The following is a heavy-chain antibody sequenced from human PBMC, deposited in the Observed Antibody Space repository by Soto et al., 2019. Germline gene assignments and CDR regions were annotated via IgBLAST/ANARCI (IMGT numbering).Heavy chain of an antibody. CDR1: GGSISSSSYY. V-gene: IGHV4-39*01. Sequence: QLQLQESGPGLVKPSETLSLTCTVSGGSISSSSYYWGWIRQPPGKGLEWIGSIYYSGSTYYNPSLKSRVTISVDTSKNQFSLKLSSVTAADTAVYYCARKVGQRLAQKNYYYYGMDVWGQGTTVTVSS. J-gene: IGHJ6*02. D-gene: IGHD6-19*01. CDR3: ARKVGQRLAQKNYYYYGMDV. CDR2: IYYSGST.